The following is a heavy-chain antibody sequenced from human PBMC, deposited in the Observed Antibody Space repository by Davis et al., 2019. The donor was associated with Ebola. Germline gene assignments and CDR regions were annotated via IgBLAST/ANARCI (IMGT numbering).Heavy chain of an antibody. V-gene: IGHV1-46*01. J-gene: IGHJ4*02. D-gene: IGHD4-17*01. CDR1: GYTFTSYY. CDR2: INPSGGST. CDR3: ARDSSNYGDYVVLDY. Sequence: ASVKVSCKASGYTFTSYYMHWVRQAPGQGLEWMGIINPSGGSTNYAQKFQGRVTITADESTSTAYMELSSLRSEDTAVYYCARDSSNYGDYVVLDYWGQGTLVTVSS.